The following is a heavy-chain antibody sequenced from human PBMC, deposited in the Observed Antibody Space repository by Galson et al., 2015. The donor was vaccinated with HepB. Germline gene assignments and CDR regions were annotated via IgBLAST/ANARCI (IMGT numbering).Heavy chain of an antibody. CDR1: GGSISSSSYY. CDR2: IYYSGST. D-gene: IGHD3-10*01. Sequence: SETLSLTCTVSGGSISSSSYYWGWIRQPPGKGLEWIGSIYYSGSTYYNPSLKSRVTISVDTSKNQFSLKLSSVTAADTAVYYCARLNYYGSGSYPRFWGQGTLVTVSS. CDR3: ARLNYYGSGSYPRF. J-gene: IGHJ4*02. V-gene: IGHV4-39*01.